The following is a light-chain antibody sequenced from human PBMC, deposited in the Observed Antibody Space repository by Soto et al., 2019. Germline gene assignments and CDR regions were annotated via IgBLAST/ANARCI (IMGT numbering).Light chain of an antibody. CDR2: GAS. V-gene: IGKV3-20*01. Sequence: EIVLTQSPGTLSLSPGERVTLSCRASQSVSNNYFAWYQQRPGQSPRLLIYGASTRATGISDRFSGSGSGTDFTLTINRLEPEDLAVYYCQQYGSSPITFGQGT. J-gene: IGKJ5*01. CDR1: QSVSNNY. CDR3: QQYGSSPIT.